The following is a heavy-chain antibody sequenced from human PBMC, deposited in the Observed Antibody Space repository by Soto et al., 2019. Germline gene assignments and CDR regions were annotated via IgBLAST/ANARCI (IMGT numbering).Heavy chain of an antibody. Sequence: QVQLQESGPGLVKPSETLSLTCTVSGGSLSSYYWSWIRQPPGKRLEWIGYIFYSGSTNYNPSLKRRFTISVDTSKSQFSLKLSSVPAADTAVYYCARRYGGAFDFWGQGTMVTVSS. V-gene: IGHV4-59*08. D-gene: IGHD3-10*01. J-gene: IGHJ3*01. CDR1: GGSLSSYY. CDR3: ARRYGGAFDF. CDR2: IFYSGST.